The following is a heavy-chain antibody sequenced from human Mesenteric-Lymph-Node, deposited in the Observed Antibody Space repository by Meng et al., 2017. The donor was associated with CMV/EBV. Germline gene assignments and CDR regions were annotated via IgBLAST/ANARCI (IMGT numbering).Heavy chain of an antibody. CDR1: GYTFTDYY. CDR2: INPHSGGT. CDR3: AKDCGSANCVDH. V-gene: IGHV1-2*06. D-gene: IGHD2-2*01. Sequence: SCKASGYTFTDYYLHWVRQAPGQGLEYMGQINPHSGGTNYAQNFQGRVTMTRDTSISAAYMELRRLRPDDTAVYYCAKDCGSANCVDHWGQGTLVTVSS. J-gene: IGHJ4*02.